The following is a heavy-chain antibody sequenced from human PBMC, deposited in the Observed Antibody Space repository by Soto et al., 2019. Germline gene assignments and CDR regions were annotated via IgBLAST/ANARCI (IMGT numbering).Heavy chain of an antibody. CDR3: ARVTPGNNLYYFSGLDV. V-gene: IGHV3-30*15. Sequence: QVHLLESGGGVVQPGKSLRLSCVASGFSFDTYAIHWVRQAPGKRLQWVALISYEGSNTYYADSVRGRFTISRDNSKNTLYLQMSTLRPEDSGVYYCARVTPGNNLYYFSGLDVWGQGTSVTVSS. D-gene: IGHD1-1*01. CDR2: ISYEGSNT. J-gene: IGHJ6*02. CDR1: GFSFDTYA.